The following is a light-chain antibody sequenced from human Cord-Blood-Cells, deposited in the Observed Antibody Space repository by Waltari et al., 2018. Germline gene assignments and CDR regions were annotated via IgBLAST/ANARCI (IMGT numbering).Light chain of an antibody. J-gene: IGLJ1*01. V-gene: IGLV2-8*01. CDR1: SSDVGGSNY. Sequence: QSALTQPPSASGSPGQSVTISCTGTSSDVGGSNYVSWYQQPPGKAPKLMIYEVSKRPSGVPDRFSGSKSGNTASLTVSGLQAEDEADYYCSSYAGSNNLGVFGTGTKVTVL. CDR2: EVS. CDR3: SSYAGSNNLGV.